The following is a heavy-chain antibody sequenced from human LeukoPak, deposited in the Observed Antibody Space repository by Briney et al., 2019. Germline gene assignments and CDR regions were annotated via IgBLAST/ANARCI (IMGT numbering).Heavy chain of an antibody. Sequence: GSSVKVSCKASGGTFSSYAISWVRQAPGQGLEWMGGIIPIFGTANYAQKFQGRVTITTDESTSTAYMELSSLRSEDTAVYYCASSCGGDCRTRGYDAFDIWRQGTMVTVFS. CDR3: ASSCGGDCRTRGYDAFDI. CDR2: IIPIFGTA. V-gene: IGHV1-69*05. J-gene: IGHJ3*02. D-gene: IGHD2-21*02. CDR1: GGTFSSYA.